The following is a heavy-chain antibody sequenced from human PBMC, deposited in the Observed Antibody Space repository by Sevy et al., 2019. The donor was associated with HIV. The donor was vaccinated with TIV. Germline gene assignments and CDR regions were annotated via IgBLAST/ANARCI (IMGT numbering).Heavy chain of an antibody. V-gene: IGHV3-30*04. CDR3: ARDADWSLNY. CDR1: GFTFSDYV. J-gene: IGHJ4*02. Sequence: GGSLRLSCAASGFTFSDYVMHWVRQAPGKGLEWLARISHDTTVKYYADSLKGRFTISRDNSKNTLYLQMNSLRHEDTAVYHCARDADWSLNYWAQGTLVTVSS. D-gene: IGHD3-9*01. CDR2: ISHDTTVK.